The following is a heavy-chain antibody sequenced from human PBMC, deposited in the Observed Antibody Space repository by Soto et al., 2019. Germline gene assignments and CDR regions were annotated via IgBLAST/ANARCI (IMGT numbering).Heavy chain of an antibody. CDR3: ATSYDSGFDP. Sequence: QLKLVQSGAEVERPGASVRVSCKAYGYPFSKYGISWIRQAPGQGLEWMGWIKPDNGDTNYAQKFQGRVTMTTDTSSNTAYMELRSLRSDDTAVYYCATSYDSGFDPWGQGTLVSGSS. D-gene: IGHD5-12*01. CDR2: IKPDNGDT. J-gene: IGHJ5*02. CDR1: GYPFSKYG. V-gene: IGHV1-18*04.